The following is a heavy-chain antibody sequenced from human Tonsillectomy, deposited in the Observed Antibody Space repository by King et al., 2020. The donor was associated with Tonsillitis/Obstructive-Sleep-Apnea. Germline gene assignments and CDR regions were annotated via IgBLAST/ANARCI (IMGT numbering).Heavy chain of an antibody. CDR3: AKEFTTVTTGGGYVDD. CDR2: ISYSGGST. D-gene: IGHD4-17*01. V-gene: IGHV3-23*04. J-gene: IGHJ4*02. Sequence: VQLVESGGGLVQPGGSLRLSCVASGFTFSSYAMSWVRQAPVKGLEWVSSISYSGGSTDSADSATGRFTISRANSHNTLYLQMTSLRAEDTAVYYWAKEFTTVTTGGGYVDDWGQGTLVTVSS. CDR1: GFTFSSYA.